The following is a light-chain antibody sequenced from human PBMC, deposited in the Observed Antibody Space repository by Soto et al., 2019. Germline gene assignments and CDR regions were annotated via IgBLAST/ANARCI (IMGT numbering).Light chain of an antibody. CDR3: QQYNDYSWT. V-gene: IGKV1-5*03. J-gene: IGKJ1*01. CDR2: KAS. Sequence: DIQMTQSPSTLSASVGDRVTITCRASQSISAWLAWYQQKPGKAPRLLIYKASTLEIGVPSRFSGSGSGTEFTLTISSLQPDDVAIYYCQQYNDYSWTFGQETKVDIK. CDR1: QSISAW.